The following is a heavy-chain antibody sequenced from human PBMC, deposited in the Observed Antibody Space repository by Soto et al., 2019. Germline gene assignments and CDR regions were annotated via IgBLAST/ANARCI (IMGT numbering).Heavy chain of an antibody. Sequence: QVQLVQSGAEVKKPGSSVKVSCKASGGTFSSYAISWVRQAPGQGLEWMGGIIPIFGTANYAQKFQGRVTIAADESTRTAYMELSSLRAEDTAVYYCARDLGPDNADSSGYDQGFDYWGQGTLVTVSS. V-gene: IGHV1-69*12. D-gene: IGHD3-22*01. CDR3: ARDLGPDNADSSGYDQGFDY. CDR1: GGTFSSYA. CDR2: IIPIFGTA. J-gene: IGHJ4*02.